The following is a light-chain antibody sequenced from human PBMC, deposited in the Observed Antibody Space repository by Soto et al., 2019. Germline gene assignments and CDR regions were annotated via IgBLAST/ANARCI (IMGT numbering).Light chain of an antibody. Sequence: EIVMTQSPASLSVSPGDGATLSCRANQTIASNLAWYQQKPGQGPRLLIHGASTRAAGVPARFSGSGSGTDFALTISSLHSEDFAVDYCQQYHNWPPQYTFGQGTKLQIK. J-gene: IGKJ2*01. CDR2: GAS. CDR1: QTIASN. V-gene: IGKV3-15*01. CDR3: QQYHNWPPQYT.